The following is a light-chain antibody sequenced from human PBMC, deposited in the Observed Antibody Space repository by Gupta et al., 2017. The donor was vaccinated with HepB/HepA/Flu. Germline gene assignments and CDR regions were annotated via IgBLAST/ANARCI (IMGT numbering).Light chain of an antibody. J-gene: IGKJ1*01. V-gene: IGKV3-15*01. CDR3: QQFNDRPLT. Sequence: VMPQSPATLSVSPGERATLSCRASQSVSSNLAWYQQKPGKAPRLLIYGASTRATGIPSRFSGSGSGTEFTLTISGLQSEDFAIYYCQQFNDRPLTFGQGTQVEIK. CDR2: GAS. CDR1: QSVSSN.